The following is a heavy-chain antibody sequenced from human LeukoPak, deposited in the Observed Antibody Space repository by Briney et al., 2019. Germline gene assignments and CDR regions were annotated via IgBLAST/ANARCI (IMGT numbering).Heavy chain of an antibody. Sequence: GGSLRLSCAASGFTFSRYAMNWVRQAPGKGLEWVSGISGGGGSTYYAASVKGRFTISRDNSKSTLYLQMNSLRAEDTAVYYCAKERLLWFGELGGASDIWGQGTMVTESS. CDR3: AKERLLWFGELGGASDI. V-gene: IGHV3-23*01. CDR1: GFTFSRYA. CDR2: ISGGGGST. J-gene: IGHJ3*02. D-gene: IGHD3-10*01.